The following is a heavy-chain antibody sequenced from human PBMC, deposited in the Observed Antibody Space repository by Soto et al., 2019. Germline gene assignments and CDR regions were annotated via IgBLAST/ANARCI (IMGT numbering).Heavy chain of an antibody. J-gene: IGHJ3*02. V-gene: IGHV1-18*01. Sequence: ASVKVSCKASGCTFTSYGISWVRQAPGQGLEWMGWISAYNGNTNYAQKLQGRVTMTTDTSTSTAYMELRSLRSDDTAVYYCAKDLYYDILTGYRLSGDDAFDIWGQGTMVTVSS. CDR2: ISAYNGNT. CDR3: AKDLYYDILTGYRLSGDDAFDI. CDR1: GCTFTSYG. D-gene: IGHD3-9*01.